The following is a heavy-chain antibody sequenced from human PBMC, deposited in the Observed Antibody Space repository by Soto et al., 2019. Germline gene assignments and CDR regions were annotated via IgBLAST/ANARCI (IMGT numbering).Heavy chain of an antibody. V-gene: IGHV6-1*01. CDR3: ARDLKAHTGYMDV. J-gene: IGHJ6*03. CDR2: TYYRSRWYN. Sequence: PSQTLSLTCVISGDSVSSNSAAWNWIRLSPSRGLEWLARTYYRSRWYNDYAVSVRSRITVNPDTSKNQFSLQLTSVTPEDTAVYYCARDLKAHTGYMDVWGKGTTVTVSS. CDR1: GDSVSSNSAA.